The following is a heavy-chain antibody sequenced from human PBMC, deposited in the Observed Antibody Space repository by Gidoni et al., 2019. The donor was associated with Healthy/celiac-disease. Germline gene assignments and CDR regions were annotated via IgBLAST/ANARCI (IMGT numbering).Heavy chain of an antibody. CDR3: AILGHNGAFDI. Sequence: EVQLLESGGGLVQHGGSVRISCGASGFTFSSYAMSWVRQAPGKGLGWFSAISGSVGITYYADSVKGLFTISRDNSKNTLYLQMNSLRADDTAVYYCAILGHNGAFDIWGQGTMVTVSS. V-gene: IGHV3-23*01. D-gene: IGHD1-1*01. CDR2: ISGSVGIT. J-gene: IGHJ3*02. CDR1: GFTFSSYA.